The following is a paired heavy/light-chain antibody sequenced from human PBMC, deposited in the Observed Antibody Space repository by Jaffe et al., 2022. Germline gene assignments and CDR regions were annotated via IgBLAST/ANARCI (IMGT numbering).Heavy chain of an antibody. Sequence: QVQLQESGPGLVKPSETLSLTCTVSGDPFISDYWTWIRQAPGKGLEWLGYMYYSGTANHNPAVKSGSTKYNPTLKSRVTISVDRAKNHFSLRLTSVTAADTAMYYCTRVRDTYGSGLWTFDIWGQGTMVTVSS. CDR3: TRVRDTYGSGLWTFDI. D-gene: IGHD3-10*01. CDR2: MYYSGTANHNPAVKSGST. V-gene: IGHV4-59*01. CDR1: GDPFISDY. J-gene: IGHJ3*02.
Light chain of an antibody. J-gene: IGKJ1*01. CDR1: QSVSFNNKNY. CDR2: WAS. CDR3: HQYYIFPQT. V-gene: IGKV4-1*01. Sequence: DFVMTQSPDSLAVSLGERATINCKSSQSVSFNNKNYLAWYQQKPGQPPKLLIYWASTRESGVPDRFSGSGSGTDFTLTISSLQAEDVAVYYCHQYYIFPQTFGQGTKVEIK.